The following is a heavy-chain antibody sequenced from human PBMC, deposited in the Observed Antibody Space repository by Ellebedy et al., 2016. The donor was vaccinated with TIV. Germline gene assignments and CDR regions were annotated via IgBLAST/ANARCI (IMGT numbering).Heavy chain of an antibody. V-gene: IGHV4-34*01. CDR1: GGSFSDYY. Sequence: MPSETLSLTCAVYGGSFSDYYWSWIRQPPGKGLEWIGEINRSGSTNYNPSLKSRVTISVDTSKNQFSLKLSSVTAADTAVYYCAKENYGMDVWGQGTTVIVSS. CDR2: INRSGST. J-gene: IGHJ6*02. CDR3: AKENYGMDV.